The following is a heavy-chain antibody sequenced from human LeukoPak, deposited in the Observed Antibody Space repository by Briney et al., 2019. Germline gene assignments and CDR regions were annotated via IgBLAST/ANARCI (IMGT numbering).Heavy chain of an antibody. CDR2: IYYSGST. Sequence: PSETLSLTCTVSGGSISSSSYYWGWIRQPPGKGLEWIGSIYYSGSTYYNPSLKSRVTISVDTSKNQFSLKLSSVTAADTAVYYCARLPILWWESSRVYYFDYWGQGTLVTVSS. J-gene: IGHJ4*02. D-gene: IGHD2-21*01. CDR3: ARLPILWWESSRVYYFDY. V-gene: IGHV4-39*01. CDR1: GGSISSSSYY.